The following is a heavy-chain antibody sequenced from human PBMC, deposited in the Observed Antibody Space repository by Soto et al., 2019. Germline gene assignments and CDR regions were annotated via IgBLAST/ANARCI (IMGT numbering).Heavy chain of an antibody. CDR2: ISYGGSNK. J-gene: IGHJ6*02. V-gene: IGHV3-30*18. Sequence: AGSLRLSCAASGFTFSSYGMNWVRQAPGKXLEWVAVISYGGSNKYYADSVKGRFTISRDNSKNTLYLQMNSRRAEDTAVYYCANGGYDYGAADYYYYYGMDVWGQGTTVTVSS. CDR1: GFTFSSYG. CDR3: ANGGYDYGAADYYYYYGMDV. D-gene: IGHD5-12*01.